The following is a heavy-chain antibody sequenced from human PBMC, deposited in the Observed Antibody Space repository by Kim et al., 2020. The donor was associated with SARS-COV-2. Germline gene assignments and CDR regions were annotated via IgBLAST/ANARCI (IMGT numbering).Heavy chain of an antibody. CDR2: INHSGST. Sequence: SETLSLTCAVYGGSFSGYYWSWIRQPPGKGLEWIGEINHSGSTNYNPSLKSRVTISVDTSKNQFSLKLSSVTAADTAVYYCARGAWELQYYYYYMDVWGKGPRSPSP. J-gene: IGHJ6*03. V-gene: IGHV4-34*01. D-gene: IGHD1-26*01. CDR3: ARGAWELQYYYYYMDV. CDR1: GGSFSGYY.